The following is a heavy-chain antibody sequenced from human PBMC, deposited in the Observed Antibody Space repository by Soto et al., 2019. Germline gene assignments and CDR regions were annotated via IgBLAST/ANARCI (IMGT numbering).Heavy chain of an antibody. CDR3: SRVLRDNRWYSLASHYYYTMDV. CDR1: GFTFSHYS. D-gene: IGHD1-26*01. V-gene: IGHV3-30-3*01. Sequence: GGSLRLSCAASGFTFSHYSMDWVRQAPGKRLEWVAVVSYDEATKYYVDSVKGRFTISRDNSRNTMYLQMDSLRVEDTAVYYWSRVLRDNRWYSLASHYYYTMDVWGQGNTVTVSS. J-gene: IGHJ6*02. CDR2: VSYDEATK.